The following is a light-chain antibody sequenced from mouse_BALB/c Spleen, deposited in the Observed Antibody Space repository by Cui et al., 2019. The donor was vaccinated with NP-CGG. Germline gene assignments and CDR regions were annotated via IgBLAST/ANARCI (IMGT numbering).Light chain of an antibody. CDR2: GTN. CDR3: ALWYSNHWV. V-gene: IGLV1*01. CDR1: TGAVTTSNY. Sequence: QAVLPQESALNTSPGDTVTLTCRSSTGAVTTSNYANWVQEKPDHLFTGLIGGTNNRAPGVPAKFSGSLIGDKAALTITGAQTEDEAIYFCALWYSNHWVFGGGTKLTVL. J-gene: IGLJ1*01.